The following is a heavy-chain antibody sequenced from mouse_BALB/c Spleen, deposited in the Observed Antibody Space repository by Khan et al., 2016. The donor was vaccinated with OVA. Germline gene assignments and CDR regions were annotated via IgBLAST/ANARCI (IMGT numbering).Heavy chain of an antibody. J-gene: IGHJ2*01. D-gene: IGHD2-3*01. Sequence: VQLQQSGTVLARPGASVKMSCKASGYSFTSYWMHWVKQRPGQGIEWIGAIYPGNSDTRYNQKFKGKAKLTAVTYASTAYMELSSLTNEYSAVYYCTRSYESYYFDYWVQGTTLTVSS. CDR1: GYSFTSYW. CDR3: TRSYESYYFDY. CDR2: IYPGNSDT. V-gene: IGHV1-5*01.